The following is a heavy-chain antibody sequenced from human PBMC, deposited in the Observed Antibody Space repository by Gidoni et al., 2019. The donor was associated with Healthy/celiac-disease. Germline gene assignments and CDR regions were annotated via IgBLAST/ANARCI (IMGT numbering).Heavy chain of an antibody. Sequence: QLQLQESGPGLVKPSETLSLTCPVSGGSISSSSYYWGWIRQPPGKGLEWIGSIYYSGSTYYNPSLKSRVTIAVDTSKTQFSLKLSSVTAADTAVYYCASTTYPTTVTTWAFDIWGQGTMVTVSS. D-gene: IGHD4-17*01. CDR1: GGSISSSSYY. V-gene: IGHV4-39*01. CDR2: IYYSGST. CDR3: ASTTYPTTVTTWAFDI. J-gene: IGHJ3*02.